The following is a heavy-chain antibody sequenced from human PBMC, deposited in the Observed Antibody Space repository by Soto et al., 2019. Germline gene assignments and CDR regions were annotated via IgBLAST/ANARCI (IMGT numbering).Heavy chain of an antibody. D-gene: IGHD2-2*01. CDR2: INQDGSEK. CDR3: ARRGSYQLLFPKDPYYYYGMDV. V-gene: IGHV3-7*03. CDR1: GFPFISYW. Sequence: EVQLVESGGGLVQPGGPLRLSCAASGFPFISYWRSWVRQAPGKGLEWVANINQDGSEKYYVDSVRGRFTISRDNAKNSLYLQMNSLRAEDTAVYYCARRGSYQLLFPKDPYYYYGMDVWGQGTTVTVSS. J-gene: IGHJ6*02.